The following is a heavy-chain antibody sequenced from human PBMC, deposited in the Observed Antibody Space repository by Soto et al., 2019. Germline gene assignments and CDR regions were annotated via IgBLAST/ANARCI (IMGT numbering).Heavy chain of an antibody. D-gene: IGHD3-16*01. CDR1: GGTFSTFG. Sequence: QVQLVQSGAEVKKTGSSVNVSCKTSGGTFSTFGISWVRQAPGQGLEWMGGIIPFFGTAEYSQKFEDRITITADESTNTVYMDLRSLTSEDTAIYYCARTAPMDAGDKYYYDFWGQGALVTVSS. V-gene: IGHV1-69*01. J-gene: IGHJ4*02. CDR2: IIPFFGTA. CDR3: ARTAPMDAGDKYYYDF.